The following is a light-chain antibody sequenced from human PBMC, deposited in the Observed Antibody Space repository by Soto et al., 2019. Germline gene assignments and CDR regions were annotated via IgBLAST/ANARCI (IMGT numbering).Light chain of an antibody. V-gene: IGKV1-27*01. CDR3: QKYNSVPL. J-gene: IGKJ3*01. Sequence: DIQMTQSPSSLSASVVDRVTITCRASQGISNYIAWYQQKPWKAPKLLISAASTLQSGVPSRFSGSGSGTDFTLTISSLQPEDVATYSCQKYNSVPLFGPGTKEDIK. CDR1: QGISNY. CDR2: AAS.